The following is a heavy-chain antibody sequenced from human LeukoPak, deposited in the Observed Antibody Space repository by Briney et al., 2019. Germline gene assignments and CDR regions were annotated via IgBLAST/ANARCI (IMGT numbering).Heavy chain of an antibody. Sequence: PGGSLRLSCAASGFTFGSYEMHWVRQAPGKGLEWVSVISNDGTNKYYADSVKGRFTISRDDSKKTLFLQMNSLRLEDTATYYCARHSGAPAEGFVDNWFDPWGQGTLVTVSS. CDR2: ISNDGTNK. CDR3: ARHSGAPAEGFVDNWFDP. J-gene: IGHJ5*02. D-gene: IGHD1-26*01. CDR1: GFTFGSYE. V-gene: IGHV3-30*04.